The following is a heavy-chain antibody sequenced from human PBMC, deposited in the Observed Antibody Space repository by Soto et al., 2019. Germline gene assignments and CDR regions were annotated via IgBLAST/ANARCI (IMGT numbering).Heavy chain of an antibody. CDR3: ARDSGYYSSSWYNYYYYYGMDV. J-gene: IGHJ6*02. CDR1: GYTFTSYY. Sequence: GASVKVSCKASGYTFTSYYMHWVRQAPGQRLEWMGIINPSGGSTSYAQKFQGRVTMTRDTSTSTVYMELSSLRSEDTAVYYCARDSGYYSSSWYNYYYYYGMDVWGQGTTVTVSS. V-gene: IGHV1-46*01. CDR2: INPSGGST. D-gene: IGHD6-13*01.